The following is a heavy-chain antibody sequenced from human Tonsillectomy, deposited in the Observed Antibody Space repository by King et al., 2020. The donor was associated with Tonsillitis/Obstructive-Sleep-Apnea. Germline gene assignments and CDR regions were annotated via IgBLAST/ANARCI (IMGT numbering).Heavy chain of an antibody. Sequence: VQLQQWGAGLLKPSETLSLTCAVYGGSFRGFYWSWIRQPPGKGLEWIVEINHSGSTNYNPSLKSRVTISVDTSENQFSLKLTSVTAADTAVYYCARQGGGFGAFDIWGQGTMVTVSS. CDR2: INHSGST. CDR3: ARQGGGFGAFDI. J-gene: IGHJ3*02. D-gene: IGHD3-3*01. CDR1: GGSFRGFY. V-gene: IGHV4-34*01.